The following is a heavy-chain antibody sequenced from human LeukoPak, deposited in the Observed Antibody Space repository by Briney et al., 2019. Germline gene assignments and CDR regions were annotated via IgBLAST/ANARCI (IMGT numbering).Heavy chain of an antibody. CDR1: GYSISSGYY. CDR3: ARVDSINWYDSRGYFDY. V-gene: IGHV4-38-2*02. CDR2: IYHSGST. D-gene: IGHD6-13*01. J-gene: IGHJ4*02. Sequence: PSETLSLACTVSGYSISSGYYWGWIRQPPGKGLEWIGSIYHSGSTYYNPSLKSRVTISVDTSKNQFSLNLSSVTAADTAVYYCARVDSINWYDSRGYFDYWGQGTLVTVSS.